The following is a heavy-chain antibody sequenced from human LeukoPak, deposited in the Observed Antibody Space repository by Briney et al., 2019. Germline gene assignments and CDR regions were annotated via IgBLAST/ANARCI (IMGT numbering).Heavy chain of an antibody. Sequence: GGSLTLSCAASGFTFSDYAMSWVRQAPGKGLEWVSTASYYVGKQYHADSVRGRFTVSRDNSRNTVSLRMSSLRVEDTGIYYCAKAGSGADGAGFLCEYWGQGTLVTVSS. D-gene: IGHD1-1*01. J-gene: IGHJ4*02. V-gene: IGHV3-23*01. CDR2: ASYYVGKQ. CDR3: AKAGSGADGAGFLCEY. CDR1: GFTFSDYA.